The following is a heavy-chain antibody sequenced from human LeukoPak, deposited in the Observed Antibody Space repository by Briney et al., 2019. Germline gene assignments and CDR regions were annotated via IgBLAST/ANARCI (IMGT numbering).Heavy chain of an antibody. CDR3: AKDPIPRLRYFDWDFDY. Sequence: GGSLRLSCAASGFTFSSYGMHWVRQAPGKGLEWVAVIWYDGSNKYYADSVKGRFTISRDNSKNTLYLQMNSLRAEDTAVYYCAKDPIPRLRYFDWDFDYWGQGTLVTVSS. V-gene: IGHV3-33*06. CDR1: GFTFSSYG. J-gene: IGHJ4*02. D-gene: IGHD3-9*01. CDR2: IWYDGSNK.